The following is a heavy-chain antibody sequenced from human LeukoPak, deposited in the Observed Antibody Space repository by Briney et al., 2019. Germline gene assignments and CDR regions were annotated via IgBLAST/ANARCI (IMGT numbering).Heavy chain of an antibody. Sequence: SGTLSLTCAVSGVSISTNNWWTWVRQPPGKGLEWIGEIYHSGSTNYNPSLKSRVTISIDTSKNQFSLKLSSVTAADTAVYYCARLGAGPTYYDFWSGYSSFYFDYWGQGTLVTVSS. J-gene: IGHJ4*02. CDR1: GVSISTNNW. CDR2: IYHSGST. D-gene: IGHD3-3*01. CDR3: ARLGAGPTYYDFWSGYSSFYFDY. V-gene: IGHV4-4*02.